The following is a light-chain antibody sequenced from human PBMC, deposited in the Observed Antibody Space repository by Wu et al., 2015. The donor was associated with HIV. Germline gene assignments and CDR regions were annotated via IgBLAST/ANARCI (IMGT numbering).Light chain of an antibody. Sequence: EVIMTQSPATLSVSPGERATLSCRASQSVSSNLAWYQQKPGQAPRLLIYGASTRATGIPARFSGSGSGTDFTLTISRLEPEDFAVYYCQQYGGSSYTFGQGTKVGDQT. CDR1: QSVSSN. CDR2: GAS. J-gene: IGKJ2*01. V-gene: IGKV3-15*01. CDR3: QQYGGSSYT.